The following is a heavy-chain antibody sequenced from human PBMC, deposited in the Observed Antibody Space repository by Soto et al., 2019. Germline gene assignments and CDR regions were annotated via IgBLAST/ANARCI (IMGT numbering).Heavy chain of an antibody. CDR3: ASGIQLWLRRINNGYSG. CDR1: GGTFSTYA. CDR2: IIPMFGTA. D-gene: IGHD5-18*01. V-gene: IGHV1-69*12. J-gene: IGHJ4*02. Sequence: QVQLVQSGAEVKKPESSVKVSCKAPGGTFSTYAISWVRQAPGQGLEWMGGIIPMFGTANYAQRFQDRVRITADESTNTVYMELSSLRSEDTAVYFCASGIQLWLRRINNGYSGWGQGTLVTGSS.